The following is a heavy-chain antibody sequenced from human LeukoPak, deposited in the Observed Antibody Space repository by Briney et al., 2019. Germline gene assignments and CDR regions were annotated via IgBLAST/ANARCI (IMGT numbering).Heavy chain of an antibody. Sequence: SETLSLTCTVSGGSISSGSYYWSWIRQPAGKGLEWIGRIYTSGSTNYNPSLKSRVTISVDTSKNQFSLKLSSVTAADTAVYYCARDYGDYTGYYYMDVWGKGTTVTISS. D-gene: IGHD4-17*01. V-gene: IGHV4-61*02. J-gene: IGHJ6*03. CDR2: IYTSGST. CDR3: ARDYGDYTGYYYMDV. CDR1: GGSISSGSYY.